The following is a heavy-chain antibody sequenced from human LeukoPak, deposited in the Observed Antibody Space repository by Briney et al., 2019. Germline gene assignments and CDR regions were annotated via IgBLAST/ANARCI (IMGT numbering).Heavy chain of an antibody. CDR3: ARGDLFPFDY. CDR1: GGSFSGYY. J-gene: IGHJ4*02. Sequence: SETLSLTCAVYGGSFSGYYWSWIRQPPGKGLEWIGEINHSGSTNYNPSLMSRVTISIDKSKNQFSLKLTSVTAADTAVYYCARGDLFPFDYWGQGILVTVSS. V-gene: IGHV4-34*01. CDR2: INHSGST. D-gene: IGHD3-10*02.